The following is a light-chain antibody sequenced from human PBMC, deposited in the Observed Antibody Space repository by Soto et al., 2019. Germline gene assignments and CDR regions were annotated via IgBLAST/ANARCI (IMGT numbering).Light chain of an antibody. J-gene: IGLJ3*02. CDR3: CSYAGSSTWV. Sequence: QSALTQPASVSRTPGQSITISCTRTSSDVGSYNLVSWYQQHPGKAPKLMICEGSERPSGVSNRFSGSKSGNTASLTISGLQAEDEADYYCCSYAGSSTWVFGGGTKLTVL. CDR2: EGS. V-gene: IGLV2-23*01. CDR1: SSDVGSYNL.